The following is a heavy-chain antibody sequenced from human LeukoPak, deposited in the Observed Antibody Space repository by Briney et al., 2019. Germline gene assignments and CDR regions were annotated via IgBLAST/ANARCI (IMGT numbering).Heavy chain of an antibody. V-gene: IGHV1-18*01. CDR3: ARVGYDSSGYYSYYFDY. Sequence: ASVKVSCKASGYTFTSYEIYWVRQATGQGLEWMGWISAYNGNTNYAQKLQGRVTMTTDTSTSTAYMELRSLRSDDTAVYYCARVGYDSSGYYSYYFDYWGQGTLVTVSS. CDR1: GYTFTSYE. D-gene: IGHD3-22*01. J-gene: IGHJ4*02. CDR2: ISAYNGNT.